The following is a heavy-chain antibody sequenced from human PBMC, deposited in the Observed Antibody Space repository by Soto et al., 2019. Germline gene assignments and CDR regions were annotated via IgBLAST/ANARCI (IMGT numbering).Heavy chain of an antibody. Sequence: GGSLRLSCAASGFTFSSYAMNWVRQAPVKGLEWVSTISGSGGSTFYADSVKGRFTISRDNSKNTLYLQMNGLRAEDTAVYYCAKASRDFGDSRVDYWGQGSLVTVSS. D-gene: IGHD4-17*01. CDR1: GFTFSSYA. CDR3: AKASRDFGDSRVDY. CDR2: ISGSGGST. J-gene: IGHJ4*02. V-gene: IGHV3-23*01.